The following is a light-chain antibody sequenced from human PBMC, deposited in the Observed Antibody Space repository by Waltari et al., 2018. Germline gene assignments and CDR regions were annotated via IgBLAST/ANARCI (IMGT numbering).Light chain of an antibody. CDR3: SSYTASTRF. Sequence: QSALTQPATVSASLGQSITISCTGTSSDVATYNRVSWYQQYPGKTPELILYDVDNRPSGVSIRFSASKSRNTASLTISGLQAEDEADYYCSSYTASTRFFGGGTKLTVL. CDR1: SSDVATYNR. J-gene: IGLJ2*01. V-gene: IGLV2-14*03. CDR2: DVD.